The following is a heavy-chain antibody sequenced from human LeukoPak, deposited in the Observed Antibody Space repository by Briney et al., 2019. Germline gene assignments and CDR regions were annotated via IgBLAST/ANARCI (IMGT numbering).Heavy chain of an antibody. D-gene: IGHD3-10*01. Sequence: ASVKVSCKASGYTFTSYYTHWVRQAPGQGLEWMGIINPSGGSTSYAQKFQGRVTMTRDMSTSTVYMELSSLRSEDTAVYYCARGGITMVRGVISGTPFDPWGQGTLVTVSS. V-gene: IGHV1-46*01. CDR2: INPSGGST. CDR3: ARGGITMVRGVISGTPFDP. J-gene: IGHJ5*02. CDR1: GYTFTSYY.